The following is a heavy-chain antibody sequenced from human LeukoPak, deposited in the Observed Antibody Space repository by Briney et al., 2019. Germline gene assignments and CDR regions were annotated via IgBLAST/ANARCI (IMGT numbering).Heavy chain of an antibody. V-gene: IGHV3-33*01. CDR2: IWSDGSNK. CDR3: ARGLFNYDSSGLNY. J-gene: IGHJ4*02. Sequence: GGSLRLSCAASGFIFSSYGMYWVRQAPGKGLEWVTNIWSDGSNKYYADSVKGRFTISRDNSKNTLYLQMNSLRAEDTAVYYCARGLFNYDSSGLNYWGQGTLVTVSS. D-gene: IGHD3-22*01. CDR1: GFIFSSYG.